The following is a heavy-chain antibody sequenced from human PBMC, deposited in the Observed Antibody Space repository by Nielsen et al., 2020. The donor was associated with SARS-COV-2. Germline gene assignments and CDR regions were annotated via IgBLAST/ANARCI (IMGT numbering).Heavy chain of an antibody. V-gene: IGHV3-30*04. Sequence: GGSLRLSCAASGFTVSSYAMHWVRQAPGKGLEWVAVISYDGSNKYYADSVKGRFTISRDNSKNTLYLQMNSLRAEDTAVYYCARLRYSSSPDAFDIWGQGTMVTVSS. CDR3: ARLRYSSSPDAFDI. D-gene: IGHD6-6*01. J-gene: IGHJ3*02. CDR2: ISYDGSNK. CDR1: GFTVSSYA.